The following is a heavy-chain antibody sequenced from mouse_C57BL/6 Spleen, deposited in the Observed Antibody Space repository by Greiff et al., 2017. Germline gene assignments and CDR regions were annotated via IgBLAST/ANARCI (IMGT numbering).Heavy chain of an antibody. Sequence: DVKLVESGGGLVKPGGSLKLSCAASGFTFSDYGMHWVRQAPEKGLEWVAYISSGSSTIYYADTVKGRFTISRDNAKNTLFLQMTSLRSEDTAMYYCARVYDGYYPFDYWGQGTTLTVSS. CDR2: ISSGSSTI. CDR1: GFTFSDYG. CDR3: ARVYDGYYPFDY. J-gene: IGHJ2*01. D-gene: IGHD2-3*01. V-gene: IGHV5-17*01.